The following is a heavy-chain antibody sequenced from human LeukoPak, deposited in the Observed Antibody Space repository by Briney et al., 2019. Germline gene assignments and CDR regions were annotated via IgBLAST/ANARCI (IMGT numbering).Heavy chain of an antibody. CDR2: ISSGSSYI. V-gene: IGHV3-21*01. CDR1: EFTFSTYS. Sequence: GGSLRLSCAASEFTFSTYSMNWVRQAPGKGLEWVSSISSGSSYIYYADSVKGRFTISRDNAKNSLYLQMNSLRAEDTAVYYCARGGGTTVTPALDDYWGQGTLVTVSS. D-gene: IGHD4-17*01. CDR3: ARGGGTTVTPALDDY. J-gene: IGHJ4*02.